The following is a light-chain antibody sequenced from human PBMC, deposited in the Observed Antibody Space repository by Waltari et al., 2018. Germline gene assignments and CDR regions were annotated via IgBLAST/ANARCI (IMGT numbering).Light chain of an antibody. CDR3: QQYYSTPRT. CDR1: QSVLYSSNNKNY. Sequence: DIVMTQSPDSLAVSLGERATINCKYSQSVLYSSNNKNYLAWYQQKPGQPPKLLICWASTRESGVPDRFSGSGSGTDFTLTISSLQAEDVAVYYCQQYYSTPRTFGQGTKVEIK. CDR2: WAS. J-gene: IGKJ1*01. V-gene: IGKV4-1*01.